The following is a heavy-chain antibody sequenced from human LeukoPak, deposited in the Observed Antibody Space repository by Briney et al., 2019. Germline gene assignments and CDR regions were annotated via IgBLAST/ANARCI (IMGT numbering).Heavy chain of an antibody. Sequence: SGGSLRLPCAASGFTVSSNYMSWVRQAPGKGLEWVSVIYSGGSTYYADSVKGRFTISRDNSKNTLYLQMNSLRAEDTAVYYCASNGGMDGMDVWGQGTTVTVSS. CDR3: ASNGGMDGMDV. CDR1: GFTVSSNY. D-gene: IGHD2-8*01. V-gene: IGHV3-53*01. J-gene: IGHJ6*02. CDR2: IYSGGST.